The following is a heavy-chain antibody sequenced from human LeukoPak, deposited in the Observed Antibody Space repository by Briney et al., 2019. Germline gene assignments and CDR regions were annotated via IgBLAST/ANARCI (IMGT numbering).Heavy chain of an antibody. CDR1: GLIVSNNY. V-gene: IGHV3-53*01. CDR3: AGDQEGRSCSGGTCYLGWSFDL. D-gene: IGHD2-15*01. CDR2: IYSGGST. Sequence: PGGSLRLSCAASGLIVSNNYMNWVRLAPGKGLEWVSIIYSGGSTHYADSVKGRFTVSRDNSKNTLYLQMNSLRAEDTAVYYCAGDQEGRSCSGGTCYLGWSFDLWGRGTLVTVSS. J-gene: IGHJ2*01.